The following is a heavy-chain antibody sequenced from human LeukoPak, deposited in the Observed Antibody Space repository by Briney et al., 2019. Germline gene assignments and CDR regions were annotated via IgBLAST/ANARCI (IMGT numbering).Heavy chain of an antibody. V-gene: IGHV1-24*01. CDR1: GYTLTDLS. D-gene: IGHD5-18*01. CDR2: FDPEDGET. Sequence: ASVKVSCKVSGYTLTDLSMHWVRQAPGKGLEWMGRFDPEDGETIYAQKFQGRVTMTEDTSTDTAYMELSSLRSEDTAVYYCATPGDTAMVYFDYWGQGTLVTVSS. CDR3: ATPGDTAMVYFDY. J-gene: IGHJ4*02.